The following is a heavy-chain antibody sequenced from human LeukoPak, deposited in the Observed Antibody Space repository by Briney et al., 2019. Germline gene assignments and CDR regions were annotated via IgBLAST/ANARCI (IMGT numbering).Heavy chain of an antibody. Sequence: TSETLSLTCAVYGGSFSRYYWSWIRQPPGKGLEWIWEINHNGSTNYNPSLKSRVTISVDTSKNYFSLKLTSVTAADTAVYYCARVDYYDSSGYPNYDYWGQGTLVTVSS. J-gene: IGHJ4*02. CDR1: GGSFSRYY. D-gene: IGHD3-22*01. CDR3: ARVDYYDSSGYPNYDY. CDR2: INHNGST. V-gene: IGHV4-34*01.